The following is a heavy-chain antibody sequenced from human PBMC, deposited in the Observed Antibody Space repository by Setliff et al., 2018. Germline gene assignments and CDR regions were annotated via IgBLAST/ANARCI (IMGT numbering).Heavy chain of an antibody. CDR1: GASISTTYYY. J-gene: IGHJ5*02. V-gene: IGHV4-39*07. D-gene: IGHD3-10*01. CDR3: ATDGPVLNGDYIS. Sequence: LSLTCSVSGASISTTYYYWGWIRQSPEKGLEWIGTIYQNGITYYNPSVKSRVTISVDKSKNQFSLSLRSVTAADTAVYYCATDGPVLNGDYISWGQGTLVTVSS. CDR2: IYQNGIT.